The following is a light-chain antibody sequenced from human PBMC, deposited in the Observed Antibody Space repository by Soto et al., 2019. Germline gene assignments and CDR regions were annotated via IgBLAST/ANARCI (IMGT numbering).Light chain of an antibody. CDR3: AAWDNSLSGWV. CDR1: SSNIGSTS. CDR2: SNN. Sequence: QSVLTQLPSASGTPGQRVTISCSGSSSNIGSTSVYWYQQLPGTAPKLLIYSNNRRPSGVPDRLSGSKSGTSASLAISGLQSEDEADYYCAAWDNSLSGWVFGGGTKLTVL. V-gene: IGLV1-44*01. J-gene: IGLJ3*02.